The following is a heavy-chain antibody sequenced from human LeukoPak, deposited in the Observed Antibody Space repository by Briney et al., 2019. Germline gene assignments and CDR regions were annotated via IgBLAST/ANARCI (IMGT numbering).Heavy chain of an antibody. CDR3: ARNWFDP. CDR2: IYSGGST. Sequence: GGSLRLSCAASGFTVSSDYMSWVRQAPGKGLEWVSVIYSGGSTYYADSVKGRFTISRDRSKNTVYIQMNSLRFEDTAMYYCARNWFDPWGQGTLVTVSS. V-gene: IGHV3-53*05. J-gene: IGHJ5*02. CDR1: GFTVSSDY.